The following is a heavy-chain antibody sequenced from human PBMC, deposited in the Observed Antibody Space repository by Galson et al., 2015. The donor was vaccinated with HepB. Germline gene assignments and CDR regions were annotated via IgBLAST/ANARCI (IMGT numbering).Heavy chain of an antibody. CDR2: IIPIFGTA. CDR3: ARDTKPLAAPGKYYYYMDV. CDR1: GGTFSSSP. J-gene: IGHJ6*03. D-gene: IGHD6-13*01. Sequence: SVKVSCKASGGTFSSSPISWVRQAPGQGLEWMGGIIPIFGTANSAQKFQGRVTITADESTSTAYMELSSLRSEDTAVYYCARDTKPLAAPGKYYYYMDVWGKGTAVTVSS. V-gene: IGHV1-69*13.